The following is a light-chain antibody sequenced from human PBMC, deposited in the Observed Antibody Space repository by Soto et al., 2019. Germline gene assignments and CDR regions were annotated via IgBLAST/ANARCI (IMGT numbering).Light chain of an antibody. J-gene: IGKJ5*01. CDR1: QSVSSY. V-gene: IGKV3-11*01. CDR2: GAS. Sequence: EIVLTQSPVTLSLSPGERATLSCRASQSVSSYLAWYQQKPGQAPRLLIYGASNRATGIPARFSGGGSGTDFTLTIDNLEPEDFAIYYCQQRSKWPPITFGQGTRLEIK. CDR3: QQRSKWPPIT.